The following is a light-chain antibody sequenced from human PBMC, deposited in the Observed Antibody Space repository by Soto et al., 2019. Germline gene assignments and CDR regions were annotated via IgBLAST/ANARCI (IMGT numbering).Light chain of an antibody. CDR3: LQDYTYPRT. Sequence: IQMTQSPSSLSASVGDRVTITCRASQAIRDDLAWYQQKPGKAPNLLIYAASNLQSGVPSRFSGSGSGTDFTLTISSLQPEDFATYYCLQDYTYPRTFGQGTKVDI. CDR2: AAS. CDR1: QAIRDD. J-gene: IGKJ1*01. V-gene: IGKV1-6*01.